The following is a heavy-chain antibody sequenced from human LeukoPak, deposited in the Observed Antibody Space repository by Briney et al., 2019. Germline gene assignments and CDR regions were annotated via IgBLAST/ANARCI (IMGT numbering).Heavy chain of an antibody. V-gene: IGHV3-30*04. CDR3: ANVYGDSLGVNAFDI. Sequence: PGRSLRLSCAASGFTFSSYAMHWVRQAPGKGLEWVAVISYDGRNKYYADSVKGRFTISRDNSKNTLYLQMNSLRAEDTAVYYCANVYGDSLGVNAFDIWGQGTVVTVSS. J-gene: IGHJ3*02. CDR1: GFTFSSYA. CDR2: ISYDGRNK. D-gene: IGHD4-17*01.